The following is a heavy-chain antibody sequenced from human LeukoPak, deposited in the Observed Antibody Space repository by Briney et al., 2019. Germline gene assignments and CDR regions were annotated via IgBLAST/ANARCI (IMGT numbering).Heavy chain of an antibody. CDR2: LNPRTGAT. CDR1: GYTFVDYY. J-gene: IGHJ4*02. D-gene: IGHD7-27*01. CDR3: ARDHRLGRTGYDMPAD. V-gene: IGHV1-2*02. Sequence: GASVKVSCKASGYTFVDYYVYWIRQAPGQGLEWMGWLNPRTGATKYAQKFQARVTMTRDTSKQTAYMELTSLRSDDTALYFCARDHRLGRTGYDMPADRGQGTLVTVSS.